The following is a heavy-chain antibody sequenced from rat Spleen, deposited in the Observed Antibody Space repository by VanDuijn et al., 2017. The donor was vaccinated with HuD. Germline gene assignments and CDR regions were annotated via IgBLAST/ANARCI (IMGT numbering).Heavy chain of an antibody. Sequence: VQLKESGPGLVQPSQTLSLSCTVAGFSLTTHNVHWVRQPPGKGLEWMGVIWNSGGTRYNSALKSRLSISKDTSKSQVFLKMNSLQTEDTATYYCARGDSYSGDGPRWGQGVMVTVSS. CDR2: IWNSGGT. CDR1: GFSLTTHN. CDR3: ARGDSYSGDGPR. V-gene: IGHV2-41*01. J-gene: IGHJ2*01. D-gene: IGHD1-1*01.